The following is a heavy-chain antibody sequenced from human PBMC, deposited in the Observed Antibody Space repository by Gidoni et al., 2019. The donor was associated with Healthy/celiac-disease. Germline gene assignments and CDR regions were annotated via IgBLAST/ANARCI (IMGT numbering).Heavy chain of an antibody. J-gene: IGHJ6*02. Sequence: QVQLVQSGAEVKKHGASVKVSCKASGYTFTGYHMHWVRQAPGQGLEWMGWINPNSGGTNYAQKFQGRVTMTRDTSISTAYMELSRLRSDDTAVYYCARAEVRRLVHYYYYGMDVWGQGTTVTVSS. V-gene: IGHV1-2*02. D-gene: IGHD6-19*01. CDR1: GYTFTGYH. CDR2: INPNSGGT. CDR3: ARAEVRRLVHYYYYGMDV.